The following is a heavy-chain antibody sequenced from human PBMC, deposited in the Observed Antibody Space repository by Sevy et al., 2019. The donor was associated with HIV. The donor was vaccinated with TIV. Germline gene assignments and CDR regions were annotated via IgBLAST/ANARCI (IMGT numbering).Heavy chain of an antibody. J-gene: IGHJ4*02. Sequence: GSLRLSCAASGFTFSSYGMHWVRQAPGKGLEWVAFIRYDGSNKYYADSVKGRFTISRDNSKNTLYLQMNSLRAEDTAVYYCAKSGERWLQFNYFDYWGQGTLVTVSS. CDR2: IRYDGSNK. CDR1: GFTFSSYG. CDR3: AKSGERWLQFNYFDY. V-gene: IGHV3-30*02. D-gene: IGHD5-12*01.